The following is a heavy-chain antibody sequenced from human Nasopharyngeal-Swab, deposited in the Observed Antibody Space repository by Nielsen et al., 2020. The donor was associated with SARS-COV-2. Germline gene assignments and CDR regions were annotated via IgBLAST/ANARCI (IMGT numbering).Heavy chain of an antibody. Sequence: ASVKVSCKASGYTFTSYAMHWVRQAPGQRLEWMGWIHAGNGNTKYSQKFQGRVTITRDTSASTAYMELSSLRSEDTAVYYCARGLIPLVYCSGGSCYSASRGMDVWGQGTTVTVSS. CDR3: ARGLIPLVYCSGGSCYSASRGMDV. V-gene: IGHV1-3*01. J-gene: IGHJ6*02. CDR1: GYTFTSYA. CDR2: IHAGNGNT. D-gene: IGHD2-15*01.